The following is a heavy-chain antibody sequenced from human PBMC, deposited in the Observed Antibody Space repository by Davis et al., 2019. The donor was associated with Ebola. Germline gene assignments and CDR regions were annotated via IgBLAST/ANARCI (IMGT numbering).Heavy chain of an antibody. CDR3: ARDSLRYSAAYGGWLDS. V-gene: IGHV3-9*01. J-gene: IGHJ5*01. CDR2: ISWNSDSV. D-gene: IGHD5-12*01. Sequence: PGGSLRLSCAGSGFTFGDNAMHWVRQVPGKGLEWVSSISWNSDSVGYADFVEGRFTISKDNAKNSLYLQMNSLRPDDTALYYCARDSLRYSAAYGGWLDSWGQGTLVTVSS. CDR1: GFTFGDNA.